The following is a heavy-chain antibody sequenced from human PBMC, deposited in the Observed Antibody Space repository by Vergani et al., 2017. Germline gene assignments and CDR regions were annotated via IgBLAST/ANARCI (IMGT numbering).Heavy chain of an antibody. J-gene: IGHJ4*02. CDR3: ARVRLVGVFDF. D-gene: IGHD1-26*01. Sequence: QVQLQESGPGLVKPSETLSLTCTVSGGSISSYYWRWIRQPPGKGLEWIGYIYYSGSTNYNPSLKSRVTISVDTPKNQFSRKLSSVTAADTAVYYCARVRLVGVFDFWGQGTLVTVSS. V-gene: IGHV4-59*01. CDR1: GGSISSYY. CDR2: IYYSGST.